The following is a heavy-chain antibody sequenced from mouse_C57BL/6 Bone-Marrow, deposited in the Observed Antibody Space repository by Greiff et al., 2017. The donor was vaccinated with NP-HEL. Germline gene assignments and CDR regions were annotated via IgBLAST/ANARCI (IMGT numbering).Heavy chain of an antibody. CDR3: ARHDPYGSSYGFAY. CDR2: ISNGGGST. CDR1: GFTFSDYY. Sequence: EVMLVESGGGLVQPGGSLKLSCAASGFTFSDYYMYWVRQTPEKRLEWVAYISNGGGSTYYPDTVKGRFTISRDNAKNTLYLQMRRLKSEDTAMYYCARHDPYGSSYGFAYWGQGTLVTVSA. J-gene: IGHJ3*01. D-gene: IGHD1-1*01. V-gene: IGHV5-12*01.